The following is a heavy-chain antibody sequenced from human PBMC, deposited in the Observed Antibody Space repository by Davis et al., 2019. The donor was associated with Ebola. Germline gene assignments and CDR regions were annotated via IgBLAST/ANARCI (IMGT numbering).Heavy chain of an antibody. CDR3: ARGGTSGWSFDF. V-gene: IGHV1-2*02. J-gene: IGHJ4*02. CDR2: INPNSGGT. D-gene: IGHD6-19*01. CDR1: GYTFTGYY. Sequence: ASVKVSCKASGYTFTGYYMHWVRQAPGQGLEWMGWINPNSGGTNYAQKFQGRVTMTRDTSINTAYMELNRLTSDDTAVYYCARGGTSGWSFDFWGQGTLVTVSS.